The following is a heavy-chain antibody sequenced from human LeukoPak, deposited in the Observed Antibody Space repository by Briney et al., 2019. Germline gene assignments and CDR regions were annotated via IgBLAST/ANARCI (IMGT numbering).Heavy chain of an antibody. CDR3: ARDMYYYDSSGYYRFDY. Sequence: SETLSLTCAVYGGSFSGYYWSWIRQPPGKGLEWIGEINHSGSTNYNPSLKSRVTISVDTPKNQFSLKLSSVTAADTAVYYCARDMYYYDSSGYYRFDYWGQGTLVTVSS. J-gene: IGHJ4*02. CDR1: GGSFSGYY. CDR2: INHSGST. D-gene: IGHD3-22*01. V-gene: IGHV4-34*01.